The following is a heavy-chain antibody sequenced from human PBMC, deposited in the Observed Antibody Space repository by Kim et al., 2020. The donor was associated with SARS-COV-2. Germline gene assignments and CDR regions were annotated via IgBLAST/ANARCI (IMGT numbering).Heavy chain of an antibody. CDR3: ARDPWGQLAPFDY. D-gene: IGHD6-13*01. V-gene: IGHV6-1*01. J-gene: IGHJ4*02. Sequence: YAVSVKSRITINPDTSKNQFSLQLNSVTPEDTAVYYCARDPWGQLAPFDYWGQGTLVTVSS.